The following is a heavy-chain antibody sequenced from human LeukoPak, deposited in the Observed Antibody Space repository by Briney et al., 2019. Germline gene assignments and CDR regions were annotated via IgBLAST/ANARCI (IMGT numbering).Heavy chain of an antibody. CDR2: IRYDGSNK. J-gene: IGHJ4*02. CDR1: GFTFSDYY. V-gene: IGHV3-30*02. CDR3: AKATYYYDSSGLFDY. D-gene: IGHD3-22*01. Sequence: GGSLRLSCAASGFTFSDYYMSWIRQAPGKGLEWVAFIRYDGSNKYYADSVKGRFTISRDNSKNTLYLQMNSLRAEDTAVYYCAKATYYYDSSGLFDYWGQGTLVTVSS.